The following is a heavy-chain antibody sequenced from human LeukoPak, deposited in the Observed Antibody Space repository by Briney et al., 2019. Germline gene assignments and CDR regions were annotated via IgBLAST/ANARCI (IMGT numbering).Heavy chain of an antibody. CDR3: AKDSYDFWSGYDRAYYYYYMDV. CDR1: GFTFSSYA. J-gene: IGHJ6*03. CDR2: ISGSGGST. V-gene: IGHV3-23*01. Sequence: SGGSLRLSCAASGFTFSSYAMSWVRQAPGKGLEWVSAISGSGGSTYYADSVKGRFTISRDNSKNTLYLQMNSLRAEDTAVYYCAKDSYDFWSGYDRAYYYYYMDVWGKGTTVTVSS. D-gene: IGHD3-3*01.